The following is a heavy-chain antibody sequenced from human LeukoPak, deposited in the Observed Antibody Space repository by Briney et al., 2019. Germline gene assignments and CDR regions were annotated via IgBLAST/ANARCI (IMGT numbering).Heavy chain of an antibody. Sequence: GGSLRLSCAASGFTFSSYGMHWVRQAPGKGLEWVAFIQYDGSNKYYADSAKGRFTISRDNSKNTLYLQMNSLRAEDTAVYYCAKDLRVPAAGTKVDYWGQGTLVTVSS. D-gene: IGHD6-13*01. CDR1: GFTFSSYG. J-gene: IGHJ4*02. V-gene: IGHV3-30*02. CDR3: AKDLRVPAAGTKVDY. CDR2: IQYDGSNK.